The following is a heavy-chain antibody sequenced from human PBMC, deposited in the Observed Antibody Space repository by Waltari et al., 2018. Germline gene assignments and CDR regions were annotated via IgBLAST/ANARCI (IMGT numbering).Heavy chain of an antibody. D-gene: IGHD4-4*01. CDR3: AKDGTTFKNYYGLDV. CDR2: ISRNSDRV. J-gene: IGHJ6*02. Sequence: AASGFTFDDYAMHWVRQGPGKGLEWVSGISRNSDRVGYADSWKGRFTISRDNAKNSLYLQMNSLRAEDTALYFCAKDGTTFKNYYGLDVWGQGTTVTVSS. V-gene: IGHV3-9*01. CDR1: GFTFDDYA.